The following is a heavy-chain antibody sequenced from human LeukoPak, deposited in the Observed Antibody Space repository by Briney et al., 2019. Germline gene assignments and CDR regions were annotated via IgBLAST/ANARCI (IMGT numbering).Heavy chain of an antibody. V-gene: IGHV4-4*07. Sequence: SETLSLTCTVSGGSISSYYWSWIRQPAGKGLEWIGRIYTSGSTNYNPSLKSRVTMSVDTSKNQFSLKLSSVTAADTAVYYCARDSGSNYVGALYYFDYWGQGTLVTVSS. J-gene: IGHJ4*02. D-gene: IGHD1-26*01. CDR3: ARDSGSNYVGALYYFDY. CDR1: GGSISSYY. CDR2: IYTSGST.